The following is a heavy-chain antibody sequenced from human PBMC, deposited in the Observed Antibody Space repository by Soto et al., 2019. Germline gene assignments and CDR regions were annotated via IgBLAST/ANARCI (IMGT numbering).Heavy chain of an antibody. V-gene: IGHV4-39*01. CDR3: ASTYDSSGYYSEDSYYYGMDV. Sequence: PSETLSLTCTVSGGSISSSSYYWGWIRQPPGKGLEWIGSIYYSGSTYYNPSLKSRVTISVDTSKNQFSLKLSSVTAADTAVYYCASTYDSSGYYSEDSYYYGMDVWGQGTTVTVS. CDR2: IYYSGST. CDR1: GGSISSSSYY. D-gene: IGHD3-22*01. J-gene: IGHJ6*02.